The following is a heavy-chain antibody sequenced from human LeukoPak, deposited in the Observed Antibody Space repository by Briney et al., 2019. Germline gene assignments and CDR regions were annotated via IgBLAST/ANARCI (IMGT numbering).Heavy chain of an antibody. CDR2: IKHNGDEL. CDR1: GFTFSSYW. V-gene: IGHV3-7*01. Sequence: PGGSLRLSCAASGFTFSSYWMTWVRQAPGKGLEWVANIKHNGDELNYVDSVDDRFTISRDNDKNSLYLHMTSLRAEDTAVYYCARELRTFDSWGQGTLVTVSS. J-gene: IGHJ4*02. D-gene: IGHD3-16*01. CDR3: ARELRTFDS.